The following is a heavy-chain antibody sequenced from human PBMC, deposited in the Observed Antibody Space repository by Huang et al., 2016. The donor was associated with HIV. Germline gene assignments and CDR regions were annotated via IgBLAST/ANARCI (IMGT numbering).Heavy chain of an antibody. CDR1: GYSFMSYG. J-gene: IGHJ4*02. D-gene: IGHD3-10*01. V-gene: IGHV7-4-1*02. CDR3: ARSPLLMWFGELMIDY. Sequence: QVQLVQSGSELKKPGASVKVSCKASGYSFMSYGMNWVRQAPGHGLEWMGWINPNTWTPTFAQGFTGRFVFSLDTSVTTAYLQISSLKAEDTAVYYCARSPLLMWFGELMIDYWGQGTLVTVSS. CDR2: INPNTWTP.